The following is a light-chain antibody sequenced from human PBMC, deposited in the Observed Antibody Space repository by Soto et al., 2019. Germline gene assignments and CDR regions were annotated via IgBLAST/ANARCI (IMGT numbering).Light chain of an antibody. CDR2: AAS. Sequence: EVMLTQSPGTVSLSPGERVTLSCRASQSVISNYLAWYQQRPGQAPRLLIYAASSRATGIPDRFSGSGSGTDFTLSISSLEPEDFAVYYCQQYGSSRTWTFGQGTKVEMK. CDR1: QSVISNY. J-gene: IGKJ1*01. CDR3: QQYGSSRTWT. V-gene: IGKV3-20*01.